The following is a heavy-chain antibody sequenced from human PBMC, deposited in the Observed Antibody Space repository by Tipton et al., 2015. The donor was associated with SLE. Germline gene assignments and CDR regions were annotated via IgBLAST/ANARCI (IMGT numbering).Heavy chain of an antibody. V-gene: IGHV4-59*12. D-gene: IGHD1-7*01. CDR1: GGSMSSYY. Sequence: PGLVKPSETLSLSCTVSGGSMSSYYWSWIRQPPGKGLELIGYIDYSGSTNYNPSLKSRVTISVDTSKNQISLKLTSVTAADTALYFCASQNWNYFYWSQGTLVTVSS. J-gene: IGHJ4*02. CDR3: ASQNWNYFY. CDR2: IDYSGST.